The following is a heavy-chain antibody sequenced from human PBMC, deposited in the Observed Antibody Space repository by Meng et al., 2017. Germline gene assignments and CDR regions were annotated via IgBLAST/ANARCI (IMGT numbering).Heavy chain of an antibody. Sequence: GGSLRLSCAASGFTFSSYAMSWVRQAPGKGLEWVAVISYDGSNKYYADSVKGRFTISRDNSKNTLYLQMNSLRAEDTAVYYCARDPYCSGGSCYLYGMDVWGQGTTVTVSS. J-gene: IGHJ6*02. CDR1: GFTFSSYA. CDR2: ISYDGSNK. CDR3: ARDPYCSGGSCYLYGMDV. D-gene: IGHD2-15*01. V-gene: IGHV3-30*01.